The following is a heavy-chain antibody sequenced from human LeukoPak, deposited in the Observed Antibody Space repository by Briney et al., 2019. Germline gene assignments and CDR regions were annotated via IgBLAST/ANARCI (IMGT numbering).Heavy chain of an antibody. CDR2: ISSSSSYI. CDR1: GFTFSSYS. J-gene: IGHJ4*02. V-gene: IGHV3-21*01. Sequence: PGGSLRLSCAASGFTFSSYSMNWVRQAPGKGLEWVSSISSSSSYIYYADSVKGRFTISRDNAKNSLYLQMNSLRAEGTAVYYCATYLNKGYCSSTSCYKDYWGQGTLVTVSS. D-gene: IGHD2-2*02. CDR3: ATYLNKGYCSSTSCYKDY.